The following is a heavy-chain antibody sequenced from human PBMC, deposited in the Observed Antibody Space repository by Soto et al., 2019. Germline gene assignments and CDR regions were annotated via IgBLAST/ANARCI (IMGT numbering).Heavy chain of an antibody. CDR3: ARDQWFGECEY. V-gene: IGHV1-18*04. Sequence: ASVKVSCKASGYTFTSYGISWFRQAPGQGLEWMGWISAYNGKTNYEKKLQGRVTMTTDTSTSTAYMELRRLRSDDTAVYYCARDQWFGECEYWGHGTVLTVSS. J-gene: IGHJ4*01. CDR2: ISAYNGKT. CDR1: GYTFTSYG. D-gene: IGHD3-10*01.